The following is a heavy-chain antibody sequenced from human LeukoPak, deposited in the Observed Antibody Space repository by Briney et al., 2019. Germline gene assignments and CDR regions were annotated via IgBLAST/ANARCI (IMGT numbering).Heavy chain of an antibody. Sequence: GGSLRLSCAASGFTFKIYSMNWVRQAQGKGLEWVSYISSSGSSIYYADSVRGRFTISRDNAKNSLYLQMNSLRAEDTAVYYCASKGYYSNAFDMWGQGTMVTVSS. J-gene: IGHJ3*02. CDR3: ASKGYYSNAFDM. V-gene: IGHV3-48*01. D-gene: IGHD1-26*01. CDR1: GFTFKIYS. CDR2: ISSSGSSI.